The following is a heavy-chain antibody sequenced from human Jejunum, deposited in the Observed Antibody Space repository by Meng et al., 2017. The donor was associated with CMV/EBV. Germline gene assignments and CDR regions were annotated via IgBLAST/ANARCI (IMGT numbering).Heavy chain of an antibody. CDR3: ARVSNTCLECWFDP. CDR2: ISVDNGNT. D-gene: IGHD3-3*01. Sequence: QVQVVQVGAEVKKPGASVKVSCRASGYTFSTYGITWVRQAPGQGLEWMGWISVDNGNTNYAQKFQGRVTMTTHTSTSTAYMELTGLRSDDTAVYYCARVSNTCLECWFDPWGQGTLVTVSS. CDR1: GYTFSTYG. V-gene: IGHV1-18*01. J-gene: IGHJ5*02.